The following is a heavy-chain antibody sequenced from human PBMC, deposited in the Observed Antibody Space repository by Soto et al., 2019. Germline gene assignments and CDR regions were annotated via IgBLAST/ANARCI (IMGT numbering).Heavy chain of an antibody. CDR3: ARVEDIVVVPAAIRGTRGYYYGMDV. CDR1: GYTFTGYG. V-gene: IGHV1-69*06. CDR2: IIPIFGTA. J-gene: IGHJ6*02. Sequence: GASVKVSCKASGYTFTGYGISWVRQAPGQGLEWMGGIIPIFGTANYAQKCQGRVTITADKATSTAYMELSSLRSEDTAVYYCARVEDIVVVPAAIRGTRGYYYGMDVWGQGTTVTVSS. D-gene: IGHD2-2*02.